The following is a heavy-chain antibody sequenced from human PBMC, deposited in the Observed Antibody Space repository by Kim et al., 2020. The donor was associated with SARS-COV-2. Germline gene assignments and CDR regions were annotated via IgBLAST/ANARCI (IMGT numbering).Heavy chain of an antibody. CDR1: GFTFSDYY. CDR2: ISSSSSYT. D-gene: IGHD3-10*01. Sequence: GGSLRLSCAASGFTFSDYYMSRIRQAPGKGLEWVSYISSSSSYTNYADSVKGRFTISRDNAKNSLYLQMNSLRAEDTAVYYCARDSHSYGSGSYYIGYWGQGTLVTVSS. J-gene: IGHJ4*02. CDR3: ARDSHSYGSGSYYIGY. V-gene: IGHV3-11*05.